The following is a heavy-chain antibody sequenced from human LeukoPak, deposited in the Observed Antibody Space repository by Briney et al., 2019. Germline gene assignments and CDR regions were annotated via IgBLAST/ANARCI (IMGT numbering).Heavy chain of an antibody. V-gene: IGHV3-33*01. Sequence: GGSLRLSCAASGFTFSSYGMHWVRQAPGKGLEWVAVIWYDGSNKYYADSVKGRFTISRDNSKNTLYLQMNSLRAEDTAVYYCARLSSGWYESPPDYWGQGTLVTVSS. CDR3: ARLSSGWYESPPDY. J-gene: IGHJ4*02. D-gene: IGHD6-19*01. CDR2: IWYDGSNK. CDR1: GFTFSSYG.